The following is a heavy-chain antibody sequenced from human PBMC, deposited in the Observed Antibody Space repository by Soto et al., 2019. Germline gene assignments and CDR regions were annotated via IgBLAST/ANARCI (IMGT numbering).Heavy chain of an antibody. V-gene: IGHV4-61*01. J-gene: IGHJ6*02. Sequence: QEQLQESGPGWVKSSETLSLTCTLSGGSVNSGSFYWSWLRQPPGKGLEWIGQVYFSGSTIYNPSLKSRLTISVDTSKNQFSLKLTSVTAPDTAVYYCARSMVVSGYFYYGMDVWGQGTTVTVSS. CDR3: ARSMVVSGYFYYGMDV. D-gene: IGHD2-21*02. CDR2: VYFSGST. CDR1: GGSVNSGSFY.